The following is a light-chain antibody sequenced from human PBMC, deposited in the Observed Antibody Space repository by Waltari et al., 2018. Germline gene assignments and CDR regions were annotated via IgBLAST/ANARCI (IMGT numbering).Light chain of an antibody. CDR3: CSYAGSTTLI. J-gene: IGLJ2*01. Sequence: QSALTKPASVSGSPAQSITISCTGTSSDVGDYNSVSWYQQHPGKVPKLMIYDVSKRPSGVSDRFSGSKSDNTASLTISGLQAEDEADYYCCSYAGSTTLIFGGGTKLTVL. V-gene: IGLV2-23*02. CDR2: DVS. CDR1: SSDVGDYNS.